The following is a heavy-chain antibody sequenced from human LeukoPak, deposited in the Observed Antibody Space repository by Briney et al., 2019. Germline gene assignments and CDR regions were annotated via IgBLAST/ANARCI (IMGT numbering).Heavy chain of an antibody. CDR2: INPNSGGT. CDR3: ATHGTDHPRVRYYYYYYYMDV. CDR1: GYTFTGYY. J-gene: IGHJ6*03. D-gene: IGHD3-10*01. V-gene: IGHV1-2*02. Sequence: ASAKVSCKASGYTFTGYYMHWVRQAPGQGLEWMGWINPNSGGTNYAQKFQGRVTMTRDTSISTAYMELSRLRSDDTAVYYCATHGTDHPRVRYYYYYYYMDVWGKGTTVTVSS.